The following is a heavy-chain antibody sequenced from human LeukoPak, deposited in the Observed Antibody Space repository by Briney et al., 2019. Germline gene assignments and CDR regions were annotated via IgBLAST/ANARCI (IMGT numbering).Heavy chain of an antibody. CDR3: AKGSHGWTFDV. V-gene: IGHV3-11*01. Sequence: PGGSLRLSCAASGLSFSDNYMGWLRQPPPKGLEWLSYINSDGSMTKYTASVQGRFTISRDNAKRSLFLQMNNLRANDTARYYCAKGSHGWTFDVWGQGSQVTVSS. D-gene: IGHD2-2*03. CDR2: INSDGSMT. CDR1: GLSFSDNY. J-gene: IGHJ4*02.